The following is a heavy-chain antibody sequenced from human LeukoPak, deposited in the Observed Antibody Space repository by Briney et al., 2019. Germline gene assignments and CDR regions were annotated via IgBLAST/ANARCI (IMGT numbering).Heavy chain of an antibody. CDR2: ISSNGGST. V-gene: IGHV3-64*01. J-gene: IGHJ3*02. Sequence: GGSLRLSCAASGFTFSNYVVQWVRQAPGKGLEFVSAISSNGGSTYYANSVKGRFTISRDNSKNTLYLQMGSLRTEDMAVYYCARVTRRPTVTSLGFDIWGQGTMVTVSS. CDR3: ARVTRRPTVTSLGFDI. D-gene: IGHD4-17*01. CDR1: GFTFSNYV.